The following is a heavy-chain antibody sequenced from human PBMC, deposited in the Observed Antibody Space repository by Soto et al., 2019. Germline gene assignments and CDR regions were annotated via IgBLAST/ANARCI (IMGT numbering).Heavy chain of an antibody. Sequence: QVQLVQSGAEVKKPGASVKVSCKASGYTFTGYYMHWVRQAPGQGLEWMGWINPNSGGTNYAQKFQGRVTMTRDTSISTAYMELSRLRSDDTAVYYCARCITMVRGVITPPGYWGQGTLVTVSS. CDR2: INPNSGGT. V-gene: IGHV1-2*02. CDR1: GYTFTGYY. J-gene: IGHJ4*02. CDR3: ARCITMVRGVITPPGY. D-gene: IGHD3-10*01.